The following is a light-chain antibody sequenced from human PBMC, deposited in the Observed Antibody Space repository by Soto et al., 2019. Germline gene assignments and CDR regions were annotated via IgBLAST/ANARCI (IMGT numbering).Light chain of an antibody. CDR3: NSYAGSNNWV. CDR1: SSDVGGYNY. Sequence: QSALTQPPSASGSPGQSVNISCTGTSSDVGGYNYVSWYQQHPGKAPKLMIYEVSKRPSGVPDRFSGSKSGNTASLTVSGLQAEDEADYYCNSYAGSNNWVFGGGTQLTVL. CDR2: EVS. J-gene: IGLJ3*02. V-gene: IGLV2-8*01.